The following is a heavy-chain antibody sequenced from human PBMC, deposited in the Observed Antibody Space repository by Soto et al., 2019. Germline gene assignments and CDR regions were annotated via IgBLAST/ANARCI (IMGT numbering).Heavy chain of an antibody. CDR3: AKVGQGFIMWHFQH. J-gene: IGHJ1*01. CDR2: ISGSGGST. D-gene: IGHD3-10*01. Sequence: EVQLLESGGGLVQPGGSLRLSCAASGFTFSSYAMRWVRQAPGKGLEWVSAISGSGGSTYYADSVKGRFTISRDNSKNTLYLQMNSLRAEDTAVYYGAKVGQGFIMWHFQHWGQGTLVTVSS. CDR1: GFTFSSYA. V-gene: IGHV3-23*01.